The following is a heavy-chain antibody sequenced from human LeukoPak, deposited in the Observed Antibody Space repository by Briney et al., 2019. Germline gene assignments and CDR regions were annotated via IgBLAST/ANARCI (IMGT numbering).Heavy chain of an antibody. J-gene: IGHJ6*03. CDR2: ISYSGGT. CDR1: GSSISSHY. Sequence: SETLSLTCTVSGSSISSHYWSWIRQPPGKGLEWIGYISYSGGTNYNPSLKSRVTISVDTSTNQFSLKLSSVTAADTAVYYCAREVAARPRYYYYYMDVWGKGTTVTVSS. V-gene: IGHV4-59*11. CDR3: AREVAARPRYYYYYMDV. D-gene: IGHD6-6*01.